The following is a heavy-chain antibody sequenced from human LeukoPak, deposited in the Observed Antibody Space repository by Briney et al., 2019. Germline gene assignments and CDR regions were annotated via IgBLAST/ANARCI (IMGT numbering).Heavy chain of an antibody. D-gene: IGHD4-23*01. J-gene: IGHJ4*02. CDR1: GFTFSSYG. CDR2: ISGSGGNT. CDR3: AKLVTHFDY. Sequence: PGRSLRLSCAASGFTFSSYGMHWVRQAPGKGLEWVSSISGSGGNTYYADSVKGRFTISRDNSKNTLYMQMNSLRAEDTAVYYCAKLVTHFDYWGQGTLVTVSS. V-gene: IGHV3-23*01.